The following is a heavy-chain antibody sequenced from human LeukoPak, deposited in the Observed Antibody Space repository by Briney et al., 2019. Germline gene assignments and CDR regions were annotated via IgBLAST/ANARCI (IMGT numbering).Heavy chain of an antibody. J-gene: IGHJ4*02. CDR3: ARADCSGGSCYSGCVDY. CDR2: ISSSGSTI. CDR1: GFTFSSYE. Sequence: GGSLRLFCAASGFTFSSYEMNWDRQAPGKGLEWVSYISSSGSTIYYADSVKGRFTISRDNAKNSLYLQMNSLRAEDTAVYYCARADCSGGSCYSGCVDYWGQGTLVTVSS. D-gene: IGHD2-15*01. V-gene: IGHV3-48*03.